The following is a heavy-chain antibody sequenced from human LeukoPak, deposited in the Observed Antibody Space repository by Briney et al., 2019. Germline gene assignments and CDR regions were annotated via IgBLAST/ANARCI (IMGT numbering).Heavy chain of an antibody. J-gene: IGHJ4*02. D-gene: IGHD5-12*01. CDR2: INHSGST. V-gene: IGHV4-34*01. CDR3: ARHVQDNGSDG. CDR1: GGSFSGYY. Sequence: SETLSLTCAVYGGSFSGYYWSWIRQPPGKGLEWIGEINHSGSTNSNPSLKSRVTISVDTSKNQFSLKLRSLTAADTAVYYCARHVQDNGSDGWGQGTLVTVSS.